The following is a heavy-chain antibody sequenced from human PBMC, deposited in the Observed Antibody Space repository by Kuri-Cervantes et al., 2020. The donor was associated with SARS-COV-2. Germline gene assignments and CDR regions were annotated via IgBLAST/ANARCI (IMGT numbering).Heavy chain of an antibody. V-gene: IGHV4-39*07. J-gene: IGHJ5*02. CDR1: GGSISSSSYY. CDR2: IYYSGST. Sequence: ESLKISCTVSGGSISSSSYYWGWIRQPPGKGLEWIGSIYYSGSTYYNPSLKSRVTISVDTSKNQFSLKLRSVTAADTAVYYCASFGGSGYYWENWFDPWGQGTLVTVSS. D-gene: IGHD3-22*01. CDR3: ASFGGSGYYWENWFDP.